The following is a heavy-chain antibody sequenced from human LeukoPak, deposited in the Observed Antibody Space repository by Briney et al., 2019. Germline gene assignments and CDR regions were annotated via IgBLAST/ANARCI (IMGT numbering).Heavy chain of an antibody. V-gene: IGHV3-74*01. J-gene: IGHJ4*02. Sequence: PGGSLRLSCAASGFTFSNYWMHLVRQAPGKGLVWVSRINSDGSSTTYADSVKGRFTISRDNSKNTLYLQMNSLRAEDTAVYYCVQSSPTIDYWGQGTLVTVSS. CDR1: GFTFSNYW. D-gene: IGHD5-12*01. CDR2: INSDGSST. CDR3: VQSSPTIDY.